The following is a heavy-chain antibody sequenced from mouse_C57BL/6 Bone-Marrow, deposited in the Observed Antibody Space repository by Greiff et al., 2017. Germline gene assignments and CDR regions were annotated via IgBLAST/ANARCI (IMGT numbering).Heavy chain of an antibody. Sequence: QVQLQQPGAELVKPGASVKLSCKASGYTFTSYWMHWVKQRPGQGLEWIGMIHPNSGSTNYNEKFNSKATLTVDKSSSTAYMQLSSLTFEDSAVYYCAREKSYGNYYFDYWGQGTTLTVSS. J-gene: IGHJ2*01. CDR2: IHPNSGST. D-gene: IGHD2-1*01. CDR3: AREKSYGNYYFDY. V-gene: IGHV1-64*01. CDR1: GYTFTSYW.